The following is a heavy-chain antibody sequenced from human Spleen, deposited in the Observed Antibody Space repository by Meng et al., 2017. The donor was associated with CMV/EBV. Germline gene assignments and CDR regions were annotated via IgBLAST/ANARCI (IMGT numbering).Heavy chain of an antibody. CDR1: GFPFSIYA. V-gene: IGHV3-30*04. Sequence: GGSLRLSCAASGFPFSIYAMHWVRQAPGKGLEWVAVIIYDGSNKYYADSVRGRFTISRDNAKNTLYLQMNSLRAEDTAVYYCARVGNGDYSYYYYGMDVWGQGTTVTVSS. D-gene: IGHD4-17*01. CDR2: IIYDGSNK. CDR3: ARVGNGDYSYYYYGMDV. J-gene: IGHJ6*02.